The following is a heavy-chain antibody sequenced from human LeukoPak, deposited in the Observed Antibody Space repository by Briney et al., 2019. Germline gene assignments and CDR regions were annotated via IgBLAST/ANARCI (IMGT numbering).Heavy chain of an antibody. CDR3: ARDANARTGSFDY. CDR1: GGSISSGGYS. J-gene: IGHJ4*02. V-gene: IGHV4-30-2*01. CDR2: IYHSGST. Sequence: SQTLSLTCAVSGGSISSGGYSWSWIRQPPGKGLEWIGYIYHSGSTYYNPSLKSRVPISVDRSKNQFSLKLSSVTAADTAVYYCARDANARTGSFDYWGQGTLVTVSS. D-gene: IGHD1-1*01.